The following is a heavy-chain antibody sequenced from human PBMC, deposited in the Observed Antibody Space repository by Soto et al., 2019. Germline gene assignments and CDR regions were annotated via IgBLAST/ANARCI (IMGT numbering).Heavy chain of an antibody. CDR1: GGSISSGGYS. Sequence: KTSETLSLTCAVSGGSISSGGYSWSWIRQPPGKGLEWIGYIYHSGSTYYNPSLKSRVTISVDRSKNQFSLKLSSVTAADTAVYYCARASPLSPPPEGLHFDYWGQGTLVTVSS. V-gene: IGHV4-30-2*01. J-gene: IGHJ4*02. CDR3: ARASPLSPPPEGLHFDY. D-gene: IGHD2-2*01. CDR2: IYHSGST.